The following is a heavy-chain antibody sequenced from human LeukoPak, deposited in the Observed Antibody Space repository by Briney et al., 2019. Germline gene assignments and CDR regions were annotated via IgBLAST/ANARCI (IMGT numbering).Heavy chain of an antibody. CDR2: IYYSGST. J-gene: IGHJ4*02. CDR3: ATIQHSSSWYPFDY. Sequence: PSETLSLTCTVSGGSISSYYWSWIRQPPGKGLEWIGYIYYSGSTNYNPSLKSRVTISVDTSKNQFSLKLSSVTAADTAVYYCATIQHSSSWYPFDYWGQGTLVTVSS. V-gene: IGHV4-59*12. D-gene: IGHD6-13*01. CDR1: GGSISSYY.